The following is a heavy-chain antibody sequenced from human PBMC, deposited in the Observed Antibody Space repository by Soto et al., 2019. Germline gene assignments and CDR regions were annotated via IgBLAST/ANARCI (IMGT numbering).Heavy chain of an antibody. CDR2: IYDGVTT. V-gene: IGHV4-59*08. CDR3: AINADV. CDR1: GGSVSGHF. Sequence: QVQLQESGPGLVKPSETLSLICTVSGGSVSGHFWSWMRQPPGKRLEWIGNIYDGVTTNYNPSLKLRVTLSLDTSKRQFSLKLSSVTAADTAVYYCAINADVWGQGTTVTVSS. J-gene: IGHJ6*02.